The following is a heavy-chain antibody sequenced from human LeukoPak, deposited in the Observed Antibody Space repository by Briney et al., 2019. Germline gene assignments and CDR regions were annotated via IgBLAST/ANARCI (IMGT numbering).Heavy chain of an antibody. J-gene: IGHJ4*02. V-gene: IGHV4-39*07. CDR3: ARGGYYDSSGYRRPLYY. D-gene: IGHD3-22*01. Sequence: SETLSLTCTVSGGSISSGGYYWSWIRQPPGQGLEWIGEINHSGSTNYNPSLKSRVTISVDTSKNQFSLKLSSVTAADTAVYYCARGGYYDSSGYRRPLYYWGQGTLVTVSS. CDR1: GGSISSGGYY. CDR2: INHSGST.